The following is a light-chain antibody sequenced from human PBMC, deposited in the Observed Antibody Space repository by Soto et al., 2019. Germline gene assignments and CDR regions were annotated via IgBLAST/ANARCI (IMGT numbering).Light chain of an antibody. V-gene: IGLV1-44*01. CDR1: GSNIGSDT. Sequence: QLVLTQPPSASGTPGQRVTISFSGSGSNIGSDTVNWYQQLPGTAPKLLIYSINQRPSGVPDRFSGSKSGTSASLAISGLQSDDEADYYCAAWDDSLNGVVFGGGTKLTVL. CDR2: SIN. CDR3: AAWDDSLNGVV. J-gene: IGLJ2*01.